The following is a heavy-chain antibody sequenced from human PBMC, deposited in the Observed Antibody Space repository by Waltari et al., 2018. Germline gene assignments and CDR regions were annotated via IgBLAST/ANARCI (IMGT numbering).Heavy chain of an antibody. D-gene: IGHD2-2*01. CDR1: GFTIQDFA. J-gene: IGHJ1*01. CDR3: ARGDCSSTSCYSLES. V-gene: IGHV3-30*01. CDR2: ISSDGTNK. Sequence: QVHLVESGGGVVQSGKSLRLSCAASGFTIQDFAMPWVRQAPGQGLEWVSVISSDGTNKYYADSVKGRFTISRDNSGGTLYLQMNSLRPQDTAIYFCARGDCSSTSCYSLESWGHGTLVTVS.